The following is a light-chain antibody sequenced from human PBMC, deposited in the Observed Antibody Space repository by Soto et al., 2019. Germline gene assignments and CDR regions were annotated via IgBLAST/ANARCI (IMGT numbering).Light chain of an antibody. CDR3: CSAAGTYAFV. V-gene: IGLV2-11*01. Sequence: QSALTQPPSVSGSPGQSGTISCTGTTSVVGVYNHGSWYQHRPRIVPELIIYDVSKRPSGVPDRFSGAKSGTTAALTISGLQAEYEADYSCCSAAGTYAFVFGAWTKVAAL. CDR1: TSVVGVYNH. J-gene: IGLJ1*01. CDR2: DVS.